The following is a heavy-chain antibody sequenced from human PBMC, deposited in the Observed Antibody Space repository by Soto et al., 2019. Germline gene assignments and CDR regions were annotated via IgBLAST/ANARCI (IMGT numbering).Heavy chain of an antibody. V-gene: IGHV3-48*02. CDR2: ISSSSSTI. CDR3: AREGGYDFWSGYSLNWFDP. D-gene: IGHD3-3*01. Sequence: EVQLVESGGGLVQPGGSLRLSCAASGFTFSSYSMNWVRQAPGKGLEWVSYISSSSSTIYYADSVKGRFTISRDNAKNSLYLQMNSLRDEDTAVYYCAREGGYDFWSGYSLNWFDPWGQGTLVTVSS. CDR1: GFTFSSYS. J-gene: IGHJ5*02.